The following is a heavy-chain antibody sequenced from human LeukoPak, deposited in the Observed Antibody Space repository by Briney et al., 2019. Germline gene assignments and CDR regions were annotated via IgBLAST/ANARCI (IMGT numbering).Heavy chain of an antibody. D-gene: IGHD2-2*01. CDR1: GGTFSSYA. Sequence: ASVKVSCKASGGTFSSYAISWVRQAPGQGLEWMGGIIPIFGTANYAQKFQGRVTITTDKSTSTAYMELSSLRSEDTAVYYCAETQGVPVPNWFDPWGQGTLVTVSS. CDR3: AETQGVPVPNWFDP. J-gene: IGHJ5*02. CDR2: IIPIFGTA. V-gene: IGHV1-69*05.